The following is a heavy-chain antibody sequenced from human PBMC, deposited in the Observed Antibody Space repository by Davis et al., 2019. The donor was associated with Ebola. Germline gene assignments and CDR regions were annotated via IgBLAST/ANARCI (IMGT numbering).Heavy chain of an antibody. CDR1: GFTFSSYA. Sequence: PGGSLRLSCAASGFTFSSYAMSWVRQAPGKGLEWVSAISGSGGSTYYADSVKGRFTVSRDNSKNTLYLQLNGLRLEDTAMYYCAKNEACSSITCYRAFDMWGQGTMVTVSS. CDR3: AKNEACSSITCYRAFDM. J-gene: IGHJ3*02. CDR2: ISGSGGST. D-gene: IGHD2-2*02. V-gene: IGHV3-23*01.